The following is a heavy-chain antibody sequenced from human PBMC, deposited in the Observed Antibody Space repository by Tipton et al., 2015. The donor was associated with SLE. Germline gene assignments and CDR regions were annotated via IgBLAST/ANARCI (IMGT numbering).Heavy chain of an antibody. CDR1: GYSISSGYY. V-gene: IGHV4-38-2*02. CDR3: ARENSGNFLPPNYFDY. Sequence: TLSLTCTVSGYSISSGYYWGWIRQPPGKGLEWIGSIYHSGSTYYNPSLKSRVTISVDTSKNQFSLKLSSVTAADTAVYYCARENSGNFLPPNYFDYWGQGALVTVSS. CDR2: IYHSGST. J-gene: IGHJ4*02. D-gene: IGHD1-26*01.